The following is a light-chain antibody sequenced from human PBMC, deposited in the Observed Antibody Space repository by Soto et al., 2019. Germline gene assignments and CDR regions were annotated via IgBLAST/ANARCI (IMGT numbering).Light chain of an antibody. J-gene: IGKJ5*01. CDR1: QSVSSTY. CDR3: QQRSNWPP. Sequence: EIVMTQSPATLSVSPGERATLSCRASQSVSSTYVAWYQQKPGQAPRLLIYDASNRATGIPARFSGSGSGTDFTLTISSLEPEDFAVYYCQQRSNWPPFGQGTRLE. V-gene: IGKV3-11*01. CDR2: DAS.